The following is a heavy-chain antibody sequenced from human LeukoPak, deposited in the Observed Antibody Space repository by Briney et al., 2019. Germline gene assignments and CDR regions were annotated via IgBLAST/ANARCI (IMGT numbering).Heavy chain of an antibody. CDR1: GFTFSSFA. CDR3: ARYGGSASFDY. D-gene: IGHD4-23*01. CDR2: ISYDGSNK. Sequence: GGSLRLSCAASGFTFSSFAMHWVRQAPGKGLEWVAVISYDGSNKYYADSVKGRFTISRDNSKNTLYLQMNSLRAEDTAVYYCARYGGSASFDYWGQGTLVTVSS. V-gene: IGHV3-30-3*01. J-gene: IGHJ4*02.